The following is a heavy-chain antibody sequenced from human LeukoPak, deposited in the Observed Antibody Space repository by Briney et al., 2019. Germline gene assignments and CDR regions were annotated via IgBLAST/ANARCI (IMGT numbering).Heavy chain of an antibody. CDR1: GGSISSGSYY. D-gene: IGHD1-1*01. CDR2: INHSGST. CDR3: ARLTGWNDVTGYYFDY. V-gene: IGHV4-39*07. J-gene: IGHJ4*02. Sequence: SSETLSLTCTVSGGSISSGSYYWSWIRQPPGKGLEWIGEINHSGSTNHNPSLKSRVTISVDTSKNQFSLELSSVTAADTAVYYCARLTGWNDVTGYYFDYWGQGSLVTVSS.